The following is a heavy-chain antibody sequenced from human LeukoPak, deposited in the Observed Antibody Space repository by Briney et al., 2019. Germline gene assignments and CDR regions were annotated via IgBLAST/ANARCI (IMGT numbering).Heavy chain of an antibody. V-gene: IGHV3-7*01. CDR2: IKQDGSEK. CDR1: GFTHSSYW. D-gene: IGHD4-23*01. J-gene: IGHJ3*02. Sequence: GGSLRLSCVVSGFTHSSYWMSWVRQAPGKGLEWVANIKQDGSEKYYVDSVKGRFTISRDNAKNSLYLQMNSLRAEDTAVYYCARVSYGGNDAFDIWGQGTMVTVSS. CDR3: ARVSYGGNDAFDI.